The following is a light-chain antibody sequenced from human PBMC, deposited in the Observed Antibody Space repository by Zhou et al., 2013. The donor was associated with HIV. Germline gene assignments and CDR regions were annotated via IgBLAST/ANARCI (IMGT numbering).Light chain of an antibody. J-gene: IGKJ4*01. CDR1: QSLSSNF. CDR2: GAS. CDR3: QQRSKWPLT. V-gene: IGKV3D-20*02. Sequence: EIVLTQSPGTLSLSPGESATLSCRASQSLSSNFLAWYQQRSGQTPRLLIYGASSRAAGTPDRFSGSGSGTDFTLTISTLESEDFAVYFCQQRSKWPLTFGGGTKVEIK.